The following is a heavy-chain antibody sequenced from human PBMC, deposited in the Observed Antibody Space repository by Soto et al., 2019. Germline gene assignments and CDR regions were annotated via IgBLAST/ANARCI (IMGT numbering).Heavy chain of an antibody. V-gene: IGHV5-51*01. CDR3: ARVPPGRNGYNKFDV. J-gene: IGHJ4*02. CDR1: GYTFSDYW. D-gene: IGHD5-12*01. Sequence: GESLKISCKGSGYTFSDYWIGWVRQMPGKGLEWMGIMYPGDSDTRYSPSFQGQVTISADKSISTAYLQWSSLKASDTAMYYCARVPPGRNGYNKFDVWGQGTLVTVSS. CDR2: MYPGDSDT.